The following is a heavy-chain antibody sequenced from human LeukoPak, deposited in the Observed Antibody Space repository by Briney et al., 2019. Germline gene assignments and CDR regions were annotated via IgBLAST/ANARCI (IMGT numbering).Heavy chain of an antibody. D-gene: IGHD5-18*01. J-gene: IGHJ4*02. CDR1: GFTFSNAW. V-gene: IGHV3-15*07. Sequence: GGSLRLSCAASGFTFSNAWMNWVRQAPGKGLEWVGRIKSKTDGGTTDYAAPVKGRFTISRDDSKNTLYLQMNSLKTEDTAVYYCTTDSAGYSYGFDYWGQGTLVTVSS. CDR2: IKSKTDGGTT. CDR3: TTDSAGYSYGFDY.